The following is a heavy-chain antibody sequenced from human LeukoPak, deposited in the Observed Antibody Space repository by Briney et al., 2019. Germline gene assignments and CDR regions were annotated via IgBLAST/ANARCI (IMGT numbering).Heavy chain of an antibody. CDR2: ISSSSSYI. J-gene: IGHJ4*02. CDR3: ARDPYPYGSGSYLFDY. Sequence: KAGGSLRLSCAASGFTFSDYYMSWIRQAPGKGLEWVSSISSSSSYIYYADSVKGRFTISRDNAKNSLYLQMNSLRAEDTAVYYCARDPYPYGSGSYLFDYWGQGTLVTVSS. CDR1: GFTFSDYY. V-gene: IGHV3-11*06. D-gene: IGHD3-10*01.